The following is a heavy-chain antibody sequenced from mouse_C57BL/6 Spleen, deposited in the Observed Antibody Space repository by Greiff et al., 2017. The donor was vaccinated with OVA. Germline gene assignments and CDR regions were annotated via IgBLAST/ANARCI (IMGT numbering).Heavy chain of an antibody. V-gene: IGHV1-22*01. D-gene: IGHD1-1*01. CDR1: GYTFTDYN. CDR2: INPNNGGT. J-gene: IGHJ1*03. Sequence: EVQLQQSGPELVKPGASVKMSCKASGYTFTDYNMHWVKQSHGKSLEWIGYINPNNGGTSYNQKFKGKATLTVNKSSSTAYMELRSLTSEDSAVYYCARDYGSRGYFDVWGTGTTVTVSS. CDR3: ARDYGSRGYFDV.